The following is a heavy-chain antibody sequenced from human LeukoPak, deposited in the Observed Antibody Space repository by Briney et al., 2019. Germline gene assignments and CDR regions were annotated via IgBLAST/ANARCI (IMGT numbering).Heavy chain of an antibody. Sequence: SETLSLTCSVSGGSMTSHYWSWIRQPPGKGLEWIAYVFYSGDTNYNPSLKNRVTISVDTSKNQFSLKLDSVTAADTAVYFCARQPYMLGAYYFDFWGQGTLVTVSS. D-gene: IGHD1-26*01. CDR1: GGSMTSHY. CDR3: ARQPYMLGAYYFDF. CDR2: VFYSGDT. V-gene: IGHV4-59*08. J-gene: IGHJ4*02.